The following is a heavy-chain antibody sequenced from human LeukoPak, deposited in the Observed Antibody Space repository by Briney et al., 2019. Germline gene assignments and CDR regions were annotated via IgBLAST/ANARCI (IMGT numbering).Heavy chain of an antibody. CDR2: IKCDGSEK. Sequence: EGSLRLSCAASGFTFSNSWMHWVCQAPEKGLEWVADIKCDGSEKCYVDSVKGRLTISRDNAKNSLYLQVNSLRAEDMTVYYCVRGVGSSTSCYVRAFGIWGQGTMVTVSS. CDR3: VRGVGSSTSCYVRAFGI. CDR1: GFTFSNSW. J-gene: IGHJ3*02. D-gene: IGHD2-2*01. V-gene: IGHV3-52*01.